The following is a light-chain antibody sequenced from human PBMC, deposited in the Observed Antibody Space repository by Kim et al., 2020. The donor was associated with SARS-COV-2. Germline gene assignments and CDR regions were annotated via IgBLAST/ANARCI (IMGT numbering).Light chain of an antibody. J-gene: IGLJ3*02. V-gene: IGLV3-1*01. CDR3: QAWDSSTAV. Sequence: VTPGQTASITCSGEKLGDKYACWYQQKPGQSPVLVIYQDSKRPSGIPERFSGSNSGNTATLTISGTQAMDEADYYCQAWDSSTAVFGGGTQLTVL. CDR1: KLGDKY. CDR2: QDS.